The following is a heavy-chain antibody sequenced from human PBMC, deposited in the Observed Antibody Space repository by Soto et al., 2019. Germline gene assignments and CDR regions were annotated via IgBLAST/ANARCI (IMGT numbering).Heavy chain of an antibody. V-gene: IGHV4-61*01. Sequence: KPSETLSLTCSVSGGSVNSGNYYWSWLRQFPGQGLEWIGYLYFSGTTNYNPSLKSRVTISMDKSKNQFSLNVTSVTAADTAVYYCARAAVVVVLPAAHPGALNVWGQGTSVTVSS. D-gene: IGHD2-2*01. CDR1: GGSVNSGNYY. CDR2: LYFSGTT. J-gene: IGHJ6*01. CDR3: ARAAVVVVLPAAHPGALNV.